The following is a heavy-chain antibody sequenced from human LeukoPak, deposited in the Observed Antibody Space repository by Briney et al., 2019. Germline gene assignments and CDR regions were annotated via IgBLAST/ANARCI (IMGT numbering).Heavy chain of an antibody. CDR3: ARGRSGGFDI. CDR2: INQEGIVK. D-gene: IGHD3-10*01. J-gene: IGHJ3*02. V-gene: IGHV3-7*04. Sequence: GGSLRLSCAASGFTFGTYWMHWVRQTPGKGLEWVANINQEGIVKYSVDSVKGRFTIPRDNAKNSLFLQMNSLRAEDTAVYYCARGRSGGFDIWGQGTVVTVSS. CDR1: GFTFGTYW.